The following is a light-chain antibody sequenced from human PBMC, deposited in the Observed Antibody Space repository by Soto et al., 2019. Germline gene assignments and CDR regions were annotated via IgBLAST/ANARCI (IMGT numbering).Light chain of an antibody. CDR3: QQYNDWPRT. V-gene: IGKV3-15*01. Sequence: EIVMTQSPATLSMSPGERATLSCRASQSVSNKLAWYRRKPGQAPRLLISGASTRATGIPARFSGSGSGTEFTLTISSLQSEDFAVYYCQQYNDWPRTFGQGTRLEIK. CDR2: GAS. CDR1: QSVSNK. J-gene: IGKJ2*01.